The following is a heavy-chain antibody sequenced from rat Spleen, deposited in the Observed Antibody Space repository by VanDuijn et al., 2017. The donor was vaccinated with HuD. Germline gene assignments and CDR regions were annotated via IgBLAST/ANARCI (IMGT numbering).Heavy chain of an antibody. D-gene: IGHD4-4*01. Sequence: EVQLVESDGGLVQPGRSLKLSCAVSGFTFSDYYMAWVRQAPTKGLEWVATIRYDGDNTFYRDSVKGRFTVSRDDAKSTLYLQMDSLRSDDTATYYCARLGNSGIVNWFAYWGQGTLVTVSS. J-gene: IGHJ3*01. CDR3: ARLGNSGIVNWFAY. CDR1: GFTFSDYY. CDR2: IRYDGDNT. V-gene: IGHV5-7*01.